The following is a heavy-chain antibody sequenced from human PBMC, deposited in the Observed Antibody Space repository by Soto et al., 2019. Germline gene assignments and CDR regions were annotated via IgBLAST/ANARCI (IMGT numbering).Heavy chain of an antibody. CDR3: ARRSSGWYFDY. D-gene: IGHD6-19*01. J-gene: IGHJ4*02. V-gene: IGHV3-23*01. Sequence: EVQLLESGGGLVQPGGSLRLSCAASGFTFSSYAMNWVRQAPGKELEWVSVISGSGGSTYYADSVEGRFTISRDNSKNTLYMQMNSLRAEDTAVYYCARRSSGWYFDYWGQGTLVTVSS. CDR1: GFTFSSYA. CDR2: ISGSGGST.